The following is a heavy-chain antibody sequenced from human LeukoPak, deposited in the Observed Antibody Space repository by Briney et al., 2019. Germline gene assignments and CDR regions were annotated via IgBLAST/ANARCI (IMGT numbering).Heavy chain of an antibody. J-gene: IGHJ4*02. V-gene: IGHV3-30*02. CDR2: IRYDGSNK. D-gene: IGHD3-3*01. Sequence: GGSLRLSCAASGFTFSSYGMHWVRQAPGKGLEWVAFIRYDGSNKYYADSVKGRFTISRDNSKNTLYLQMNSLRAEDTAVYYCAKDYDFWSGYYSRYPLDYWGQGTLVTVSS. CDR1: GFTFSSYG. CDR3: AKDYDFWSGYYSRYPLDY.